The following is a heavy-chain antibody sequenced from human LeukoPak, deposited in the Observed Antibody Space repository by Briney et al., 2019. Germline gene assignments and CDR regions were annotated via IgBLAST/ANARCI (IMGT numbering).Heavy chain of an antibody. CDR1: GGSINNGGYY. V-gene: IGHV4-30-2*01. CDR2: VYQSEST. Sequence: PSQTLSLTCNVSGGSINNGGYYWSWIRQPPGKGLEWIGYVYQSESTYYNPSLTSRVTILVDTSKNQFSLKLTSVTAADTAVYYCARDLFGAEDAMGGFDYWGQGILVTVS. CDR3: ARDLFGAEDAMGGFDY. J-gene: IGHJ4*02. D-gene: IGHD2-21*01.